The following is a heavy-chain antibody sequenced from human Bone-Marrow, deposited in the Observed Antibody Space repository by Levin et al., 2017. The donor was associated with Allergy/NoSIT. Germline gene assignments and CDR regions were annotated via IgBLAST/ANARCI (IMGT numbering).Heavy chain of an antibody. CDR3: AREVFLSGYDDYCDY. CDR2: IYYSGST. J-gene: IGHJ4*02. D-gene: IGHD3-3*01. CDR1: GGSISSYY. Sequence: SETLSLTCTVSGGSISSYYWSWIRQPPGKGLEWIGYIYYSGSTNYNPSLKSRVTISVDTSKNQFSLKLSSVTAAETAVYYCAREVFLSGYDDYCDYWGQGILVTVSS. V-gene: IGHV4-59*01.